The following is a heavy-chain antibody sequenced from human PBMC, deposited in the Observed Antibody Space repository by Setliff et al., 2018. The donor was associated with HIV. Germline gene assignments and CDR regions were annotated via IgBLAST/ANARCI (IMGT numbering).Heavy chain of an antibody. V-gene: IGHV1-2*02. CDR3: ARYLVVVPVAVGGLDV. CDR1: GYRFTDYY. CDR2: INPNSGGT. J-gene: IGHJ6*02. Sequence: ASVKVSCKASGYRFTDYYMHWVRQAPGQGLEWMGWINPNSGGTNYAQKFQGRVTMTRDTSISTAYMELSGLTSDDSAVYYCARYLVVVPVAVGGLDVWGQGTTVTAP. D-gene: IGHD2-2*01.